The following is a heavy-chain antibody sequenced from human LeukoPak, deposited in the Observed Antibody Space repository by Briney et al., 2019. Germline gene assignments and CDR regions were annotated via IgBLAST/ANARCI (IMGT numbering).Heavy chain of an antibody. CDR3: ARDLSATARAYDY. CDR1: GFILSDYN. Sequence: GGSLRLSCAASGFILSDYNMNWVRQAPGKGLEWVSFIAISGTYITYADSVKGRFTISKDNAKNSLYLQMNTLRAEDTAVYYCARDLSATARAYDYWGQGILVTVSS. CDR2: IAISGTYI. D-gene: IGHD1-26*01. J-gene: IGHJ4*02. V-gene: IGHV3-21*01.